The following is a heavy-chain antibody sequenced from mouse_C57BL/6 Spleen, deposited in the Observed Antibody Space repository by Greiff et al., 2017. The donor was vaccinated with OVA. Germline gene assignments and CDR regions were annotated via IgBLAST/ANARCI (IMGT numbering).Heavy chain of an antibody. CDR2: ISSGSSTI. V-gene: IGHV5-17*01. Sequence: EVQVVESGGGLVKPGGSLKLSCAASGFTFSDYGMHWVRQAPEKGLEWVAYISSGSSTIYYADTVKGRFTISRDNTKNNLFLQMTSLRSEDTAIYYCARRDYYGSSFFDYWGQGTTLTVSS. J-gene: IGHJ2*01. D-gene: IGHD1-1*01. CDR3: ARRDYYGSSFFDY. CDR1: GFTFSDYG.